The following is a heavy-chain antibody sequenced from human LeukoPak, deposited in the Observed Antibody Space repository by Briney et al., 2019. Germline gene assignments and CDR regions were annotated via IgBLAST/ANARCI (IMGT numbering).Heavy chain of an antibody. J-gene: IGHJ4*02. D-gene: IGHD2-21*02. CDR1: GXXFSXYS. CDR2: ISGSGGST. CDR3: AKXXLGXCGGDCYSDY. V-gene: IGHV3-23*01. Sequence: SGGSLRLSCAVSGXXFSXYSMSWVXXAPGXGLEWVSAISGSGGSTYYADSXKGRFTISRDNSXNTLYLQMNSLRAEDTAVYYCAKXXLGXCGGDCYSDYWGQGTLVTVSS.